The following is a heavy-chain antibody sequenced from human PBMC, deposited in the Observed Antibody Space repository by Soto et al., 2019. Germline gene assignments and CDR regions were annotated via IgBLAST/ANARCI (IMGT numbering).Heavy chain of an antibody. D-gene: IGHD5-18*01. V-gene: IGHV1-46*01. CDR1: GYTFTSYY. CDR2: INPSGGST. Sequence: QVQLVQSGAEVKKPGASVKVSCKASGYTFTSYYMHWVRQAPGQGLEWMGIINPSGGSTSYAQKFQGRVNMTRDTSTSTVYMELSSLRSEDTAVYYCARAYVDTAMVYYYYYGMDVWGQGTTVTVSS. CDR3: ARAYVDTAMVYYYYYGMDV. J-gene: IGHJ6*02.